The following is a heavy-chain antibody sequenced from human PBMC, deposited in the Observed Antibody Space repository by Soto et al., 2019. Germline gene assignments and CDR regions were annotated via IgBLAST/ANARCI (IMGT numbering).Heavy chain of an antibody. CDR3: AKDPLFRLRYFDWSLSTAFDY. CDR2: ISYSGSNK. J-gene: IGHJ4*02. V-gene: IGHV3-30*18. CDR1: GFTFSSYG. D-gene: IGHD3-9*01. Sequence: ESGGGVVQPGRSLRLSCAASGFTFSSYGMHWVRQAPGKGLEWVAVISYSGSNKYYADSVKGRFTISRDSSKNTLYLQMNSLRAEDTAMYYCAKDPLFRLRYFDWSLSTAFDYWGQGTLVTVSS.